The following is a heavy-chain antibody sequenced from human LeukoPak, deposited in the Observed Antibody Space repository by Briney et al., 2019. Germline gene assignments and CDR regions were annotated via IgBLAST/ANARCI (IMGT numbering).Heavy chain of an antibody. CDR3: ARFGEGSYYDSSGPFDY. J-gene: IGHJ4*02. CDR1: GGTFSSYA. CDR2: IIPILGIA. Sequence: SVKVSCKASGGTFSSYAISWVRQAPGQGLEWMGRIIPILGIANYAQKIQGRVTITADKSTSTAYMELSSLRSEDTAVYYCARFGEGSYYDSSGPFDYWGQGTLVTVSS. D-gene: IGHD3-22*01. V-gene: IGHV1-69*04.